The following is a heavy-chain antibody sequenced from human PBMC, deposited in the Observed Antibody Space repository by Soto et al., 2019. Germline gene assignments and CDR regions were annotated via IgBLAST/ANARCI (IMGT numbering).Heavy chain of an antibody. CDR2: INAGNGNT. J-gene: IGHJ5*02. D-gene: IGHD2-8*01. Sequence: ASVKVSCKASGYTFTSYAMHWVRQAPGQRLEWMGWINAGNGNTKYSQKFQGRVTITRDTSASTAYMELSSLRSEGTAVYYCARSSGYCTNGVCYTGWFDPWGQGTLVTVSS. V-gene: IGHV1-3*01. CDR3: ARSSGYCTNGVCYTGWFDP. CDR1: GYTFTSYA.